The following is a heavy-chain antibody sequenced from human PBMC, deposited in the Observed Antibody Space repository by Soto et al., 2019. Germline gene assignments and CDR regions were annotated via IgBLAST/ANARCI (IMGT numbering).Heavy chain of an antibody. CDR2: IYWDEDK. CDR3: GHSGGYRIIAS. J-gene: IGHJ4*02. V-gene: IGHV2-5*02. CDR1: GFSLTTAGVG. Sequence: QITLKESGPTLVKPTQTLTLTCTFSGFSLTTAGVGVGWIRQPPGKALEWLGMIYWDEDKRYSPSLKSRLTINTDTSKNQVVLKMTNMDPVDTDTYYCGHSGGYRIIASWGQGTLVTVSS. D-gene: IGHD2-15*01.